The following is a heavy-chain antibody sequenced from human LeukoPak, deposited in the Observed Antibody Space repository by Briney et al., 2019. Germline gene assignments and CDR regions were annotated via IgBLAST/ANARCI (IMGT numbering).Heavy chain of an antibody. D-gene: IGHD3-9*01. Sequence: GGSLRLSCAASGFTFSSYWMSWVRQAPGKGLEWVANIKQDGSEKYYVDSVKGRFTISRDNAKNSLYLQMNSLRAEDTSVYYCARGHYDILTVYYFDYWGQGTLVTVSS. CDR2: IKQDGSEK. CDR1: GFTFSSYW. V-gene: IGHV3-7*01. J-gene: IGHJ4*02. CDR3: ARGHYDILTVYYFDY.